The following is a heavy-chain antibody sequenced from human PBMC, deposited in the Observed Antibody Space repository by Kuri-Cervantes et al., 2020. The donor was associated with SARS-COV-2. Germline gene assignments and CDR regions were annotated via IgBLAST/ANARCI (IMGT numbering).Heavy chain of an antibody. CDR2: INWNGGST. CDR1: GFIFSDYY. Sequence: GESLKISCTASGFIFSDYYMTWIRQAPGKGLEWVSGINWNGGSTGYADSVKGRFTISRDNAKNSLYLQMNSLRAEDTAVYYCARAPISSFWSAEPQADAFDIWGQGTMVTVSS. V-gene: IGHV3-20*04. D-gene: IGHD3-3*01. J-gene: IGHJ3*02. CDR3: ARAPISSFWSAEPQADAFDI.